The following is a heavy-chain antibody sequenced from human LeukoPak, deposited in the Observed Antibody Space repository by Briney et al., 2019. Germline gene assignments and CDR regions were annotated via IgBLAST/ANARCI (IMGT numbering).Heavy chain of an antibody. CDR3: ARDLHNVLLWSGDYYYYSGMDV. D-gene: IGHD3-10*01. J-gene: IGHJ6*02. Sequence: GGSLRLSCAASGFTFTSYAMSWVRQAPGQGLEWVSTTSGSGGSTYYAESVKGRFTISRDNAKNSLYLQMNSLRAEDTAVYYCARDLHNVLLWSGDYYYYSGMDVWGQGTTVTVSS. V-gene: IGHV3-23*01. CDR2: TSGSGGST. CDR1: GFTFTSYA.